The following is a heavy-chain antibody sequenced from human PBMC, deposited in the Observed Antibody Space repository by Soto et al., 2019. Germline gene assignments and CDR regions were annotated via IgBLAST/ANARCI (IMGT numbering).Heavy chain of an antibody. CDR3: ARGSYDYIWGSYRSYYYYMDV. D-gene: IGHD3-16*02. V-gene: IGHV4-59*01. CDR1: GSSIRSYN. J-gene: IGHJ6*03. Sequence: SENLSLTCTVSGSSIRSYNWSWIRKPPGKGLVWIGYIYSSGSTIYHPPLKSRVTISVDTSKNQFFLKLSSVTVADTAVYYCARGSYDYIWGSYRSYYYYMDVWGKGTTVTVS. CDR2: IYSSGST.